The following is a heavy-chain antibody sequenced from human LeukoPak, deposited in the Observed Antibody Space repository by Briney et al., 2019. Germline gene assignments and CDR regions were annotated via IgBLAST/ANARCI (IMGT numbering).Heavy chain of an antibody. D-gene: IGHD3-3*01. CDR1: GFTFSSYA. V-gene: IGHV3-30-3*01. J-gene: IGHJ6*02. Sequence: PGGSLRLSCAASGFTFSSYAMHWVRQAPGKGLEWVAVISYDGSNKYYADSVKGRFTISRDNSKNTLYLQMNSLRSDDTAVYYCARLLDAAYRSTYWPYGMDVWGQGTTVIVSS. CDR3: ARLLDAAYRSTYWPYGMDV. CDR2: ISYDGSNK.